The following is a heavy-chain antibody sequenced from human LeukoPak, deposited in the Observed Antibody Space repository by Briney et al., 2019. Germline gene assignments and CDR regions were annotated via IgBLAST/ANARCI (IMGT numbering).Heavy chain of an antibody. Sequence: PSETLSLTCSVSGGPITEYYWSWIRQPPGKGLEWIGYIYHTGSTNYSPSLKSRVTMSVDASRNQFSLKLVSVTAADTAACYCARDRGSTGYYYLDSWGQGILVTVSS. CDR1: GGPITEYY. CDR3: ARDRGSTGYYYLDS. J-gene: IGHJ4*02. D-gene: IGHD6-19*01. CDR2: IYHTGST. V-gene: IGHV4-59*01.